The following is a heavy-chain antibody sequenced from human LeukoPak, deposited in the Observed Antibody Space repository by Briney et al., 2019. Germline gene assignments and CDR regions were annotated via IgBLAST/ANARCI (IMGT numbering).Heavy chain of an antibody. CDR1: GGTFSSYA. Sequence: ASVKVSCKASGGTFSSYAISWVRQAPGQGLEWMGWISAYNGNTNYAQKLQGRVTMTTDTSTSTAYMELRSMRSDDTAVYYCASIAVAGPSPTFDYWGQGTLVTVSS. J-gene: IGHJ4*02. CDR3: ASIAVAGPSPTFDY. V-gene: IGHV1-18*01. CDR2: ISAYNGNT. D-gene: IGHD6-19*01.